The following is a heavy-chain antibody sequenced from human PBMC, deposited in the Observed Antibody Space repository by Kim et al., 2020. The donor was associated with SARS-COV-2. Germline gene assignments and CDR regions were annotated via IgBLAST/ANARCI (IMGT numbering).Heavy chain of an antibody. V-gene: IGHV3-30*09. D-gene: IGHD3-16*01. CDR3: ARDRVPVGIFLYLSF. J-gene: IGHJ4*02. Sequence: GGSLRLSCAASGFTFTSYAFHWVRQAPGKGLEWVAVVSYNGNTTYYADSVKGRFAISRDSSKNTVYLEMNSLRPEDTAVYYCARDRVPVGIFLYLSFWGQGALVTVSS. CDR2: VSYNGNTT. CDR1: GFTFTSYA.